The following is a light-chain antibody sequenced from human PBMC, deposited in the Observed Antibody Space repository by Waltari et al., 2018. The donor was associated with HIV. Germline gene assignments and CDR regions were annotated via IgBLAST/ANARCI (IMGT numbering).Light chain of an antibody. CDR2: YND. J-gene: IGLJ3*02. V-gene: IGLV1-36*01. Sequence: QSVLTPPPSLSEAPRHRVTISCSGSHSNIGNNAVTWYQQLPGKAPKLLIYYNDLLPSGVSDRFSGSRSGTSASLAISGLQSEDEAHYYCASWDDRLNGWVFGGGTQLTVL. CDR3: ASWDDRLNGWV. CDR1: HSNIGNNA.